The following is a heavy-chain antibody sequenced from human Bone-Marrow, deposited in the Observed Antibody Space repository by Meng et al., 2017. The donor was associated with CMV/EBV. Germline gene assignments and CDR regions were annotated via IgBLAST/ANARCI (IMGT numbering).Heavy chain of an antibody. CDR2: IKQDGGEK. V-gene: IGHV3-7*01. Sequence: GESLKISCAASGLTFSSYWMSWVRQAPGKGLEWVANIKQDGGEKYYVDSVKGRFTISRDNAKNSLYLQMNSLRAEDTAVYYCASTVPPASYYYYGMDVWGQGTTVTVSS. J-gene: IGHJ6*02. CDR3: ASTVPPASYYYYGMDV. D-gene: IGHD4-17*01. CDR1: GLTFSSYW.